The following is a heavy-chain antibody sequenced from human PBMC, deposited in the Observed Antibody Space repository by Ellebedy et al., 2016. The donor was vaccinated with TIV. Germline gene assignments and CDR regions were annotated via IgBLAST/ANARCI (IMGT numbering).Heavy chain of an antibody. Sequence: PSETLSLTCAASGFTFSGSYMSWFRQAPGKGPEWVSYISYSGDLMYYADPVKGRFTTSRDNAENSLYLQMNSLRAEDTAVYYCARLGVIAAAGASDYWGQGTLVIVSS. CDR1: GFTFSGSY. CDR3: ARLGVIAAAGASDY. J-gene: IGHJ4*02. CDR2: ISYSGDLM. D-gene: IGHD6-13*01. V-gene: IGHV3-11*01.